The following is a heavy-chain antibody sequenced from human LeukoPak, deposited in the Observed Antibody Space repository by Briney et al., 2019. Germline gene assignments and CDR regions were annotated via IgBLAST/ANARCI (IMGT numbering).Heavy chain of an antibody. Sequence: GGSLRLSCAASGFTFSSYWMSWVRQAPGKGLEWVANIKQDGSEKYYVDSVKGRFTISRDNAKNPLYLQMNSLRAEDTAVYYCASFDYSNYFYYGMDVWGQGTTVTVSS. CDR1: GFTFSSYW. V-gene: IGHV3-7*03. CDR2: IKQDGSEK. D-gene: IGHD4-4*01. CDR3: ASFDYSNYFYYGMDV. J-gene: IGHJ6*02.